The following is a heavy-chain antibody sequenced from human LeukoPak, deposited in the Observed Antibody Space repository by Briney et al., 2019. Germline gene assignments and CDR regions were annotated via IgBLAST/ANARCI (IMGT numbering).Heavy chain of an antibody. D-gene: IGHD6-19*01. CDR1: GGSFSGYY. V-gene: IGHV4-34*01. CDR2: INHSGST. J-gene: IGHJ4*02. Sequence: PSETLSLTCAVYGGSFSGYYWSWIRQPPGKGLEWIGEINHSGSTNYNPSLKSRVTISVDTSKNQFSLKLSSVTAADTAVYYCARLNGGWFSKGGAEGDYWGQGTLVTVSS. CDR3: ARLNGGWFSKGGAEGDY.